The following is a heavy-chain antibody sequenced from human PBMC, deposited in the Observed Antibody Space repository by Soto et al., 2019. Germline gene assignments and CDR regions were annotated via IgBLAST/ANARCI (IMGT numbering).Heavy chain of an antibody. Sequence: SETLSLTCTVSGGSISSSSYYWGWIRQPPGKGLEWIGSIYYSGSTYYNPSLKSRVTISVDTSKNQFSLKLSSVTAADTAVYYFARYRGKSSSYYSYYGMDVWGQGTPVTVSS. V-gene: IGHV4-39*01. CDR3: ARYRGKSSSYYSYYGMDV. J-gene: IGHJ6*02. CDR2: IYYSGST. CDR1: GGSISSSSYY. D-gene: IGHD6-6*01.